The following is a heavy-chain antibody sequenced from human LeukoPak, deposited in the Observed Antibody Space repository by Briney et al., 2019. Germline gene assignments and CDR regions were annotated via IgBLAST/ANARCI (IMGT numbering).Heavy chain of an antibody. Sequence: GGSLRLSCAASGFTFSSYAMSWVRQAPGKGLEWVSAISGSGGSTYYADSVKGRFTISRDNSKNTLYLQMNSLRAEDTAVYYCAXDQEVPEYYDXSXYPXYXGQGTXVT. D-gene: IGHD3-22*01. V-gene: IGHV3-23*01. J-gene: IGHJ4*02. CDR1: GFTFSSYA. CDR3: AXDQEVPEYYDXSXYPXY. CDR2: ISGSGGST.